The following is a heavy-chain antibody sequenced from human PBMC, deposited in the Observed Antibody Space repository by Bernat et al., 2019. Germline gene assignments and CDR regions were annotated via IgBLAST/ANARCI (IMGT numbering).Heavy chain of an antibody. CDR2: ISYDGSNK. Sequence: VQLVESGGGVVRPGGSLRLSCAASGFTFSSYAMHWVRQAPGKGLEWVAVISYDGSNKYYADSVKGRFTISRDNSKNTLYLQMNSLRAEDTAVYYCASGMVAAYTNFDYWGQGTLVTVSS. CDR3: ASGMVAAYTNFDY. V-gene: IGHV3-30*01. J-gene: IGHJ4*02. CDR1: GFTFSSYA. D-gene: IGHD2-15*01.